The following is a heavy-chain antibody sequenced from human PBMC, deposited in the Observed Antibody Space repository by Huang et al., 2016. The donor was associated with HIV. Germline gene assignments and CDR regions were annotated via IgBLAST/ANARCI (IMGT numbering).Heavy chain of an antibody. CDR2: IDYRGST. V-gene: IGHV4-59*11. CDR3: ARDHHDFWRGYRRMYFFDH. Sequence: QVQLQESGPGLVKPSETLSLTCTVSGGSISTHYWSWIRQPPGTGLEWIGSIDYRGSTHYSPSLKSRVTILLDTAKNQFSLRVNSVTAADTAMYYCARDHHDFWRGYRRMYFFDHWGQGTLVTVSS. J-gene: IGHJ4*02. D-gene: IGHD3-3*01. CDR1: GGSISTHY.